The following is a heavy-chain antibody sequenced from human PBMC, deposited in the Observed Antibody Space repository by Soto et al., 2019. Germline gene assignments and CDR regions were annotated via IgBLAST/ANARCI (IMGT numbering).Heavy chain of an antibody. Sequence: SETLSLTCTVSGGSISSGCYYWSWIRQHPGKGLEWIGYIYYSGSTYYNPSLKSRVTISVDTSKNQFSLKLSSVTAADTAVYYCARGNDSSGSSFDYWGQGTLVTVSS. CDR3: ARGNDSSGSSFDY. CDR1: GGSISSGCYY. CDR2: IYYSGST. D-gene: IGHD3-22*01. J-gene: IGHJ4*02. V-gene: IGHV4-30-4*08.